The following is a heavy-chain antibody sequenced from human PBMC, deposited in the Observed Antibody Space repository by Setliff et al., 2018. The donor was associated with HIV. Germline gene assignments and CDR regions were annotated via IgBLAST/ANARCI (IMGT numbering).Heavy chain of an antibody. V-gene: IGHV3-30*02. CDR1: GFRFETFG. Sequence: GGSLRLSCAASGFRFETFGMYWVRQAPGKGLEWVAFIRHDGSYAYYADSVKGRFTVSRDNANNLLFLQMNSLRTEDTAVYYCARSGGDCSGISCYSLWFDPWGHGTLVTVSS. D-gene: IGHD2-15*01. CDR3: ARSGGDCSGISCYSLWFDP. CDR2: IRHDGSYA. J-gene: IGHJ5*02.